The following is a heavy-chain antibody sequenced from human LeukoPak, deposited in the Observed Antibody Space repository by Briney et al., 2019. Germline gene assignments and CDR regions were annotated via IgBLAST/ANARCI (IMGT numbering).Heavy chain of an antibody. CDR1: GGSISSYY. D-gene: IGHD3-22*01. V-gene: IGHV4-4*07. CDR3: AGNYYDSSGYEYFQH. Sequence: SETLSLTCTVSGGSISSYYWSWIRQPAGKGLVWIGRIYTSGSTNYNPSLKSRVTMSVDTSKNQFSLKLSSVTAADTAVYYCAGNYYDSSGYEYFQHWGQGTLVTVSS. J-gene: IGHJ1*01. CDR2: IYTSGST.